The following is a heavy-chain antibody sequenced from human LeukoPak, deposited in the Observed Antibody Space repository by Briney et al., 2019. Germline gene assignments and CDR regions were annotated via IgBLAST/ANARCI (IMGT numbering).Heavy chain of an antibody. CDR3: ARDLIAVAGNVDY. CDR2: IWYDGSNK. D-gene: IGHD6-19*01. J-gene: IGHJ4*02. V-gene: IGHV3-33*01. CDR1: GFTFSSYG. Sequence: PGRSLRLSCAASGFTFSSYGMHWVRQAPGKGLEWVAVIWYDGSNKYYADSVKGRFTISRDNSKNTLYLQMNSLRAEDTAVYYCARDLIAVAGNVDYWGQGTLVTVSS.